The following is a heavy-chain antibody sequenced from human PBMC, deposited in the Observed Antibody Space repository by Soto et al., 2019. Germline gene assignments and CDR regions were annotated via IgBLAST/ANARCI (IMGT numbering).Heavy chain of an antibody. CDR1: GYSFTNND. D-gene: IGHD3-16*01. J-gene: IGHJ5*02. CDR2: MNPGSGDT. V-gene: IGHV1-8*01. CDR3: ARMATFGSLNWFDP. Sequence: ASVKVSCKASGYSFTNNDVTWVRRATGQGLEWMGWMNPGSGDTGYAQKLQGRVTMTRDISIATAYMELSSLRSDDTAIYYCARMATFGSLNWFDPWGQGTLVTVSS.